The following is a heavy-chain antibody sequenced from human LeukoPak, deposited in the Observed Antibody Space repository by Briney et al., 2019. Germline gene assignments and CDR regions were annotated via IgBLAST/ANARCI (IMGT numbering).Heavy chain of an antibody. CDR1: GFTFSSYS. J-gene: IGHJ4*02. D-gene: IGHD3-10*01. CDR3: ARDDGSYGSGSYLDY. CDR2: ISSSSHYI. V-gene: IGHV3-21*01. Sequence: GGSLRLSCAASGFTFSSYSMNWVRQIPGKGLEWVSSISSSSHYIYYADSVKGRFTISRDNAKNSLYLQMNSLGAEDTAVYYCARDDGSYGSGSYLDYWGQGTLVTVSS.